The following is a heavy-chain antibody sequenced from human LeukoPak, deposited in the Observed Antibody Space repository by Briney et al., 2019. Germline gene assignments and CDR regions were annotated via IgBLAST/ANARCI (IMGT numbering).Heavy chain of an antibody. CDR2: IKQDGSEK. D-gene: IGHD1-26*01. V-gene: IGHV3-7*01. J-gene: IGHJ4*02. CDR3: AKSGGYGLIDY. CDR1: GFTLSSYW. Sequence: GGSLRLSCAASGFTLSSYWMSWVRQAPGKGLEWVANIKQDGSEKYYVDSVKGRFTISRDNAKNSLYLNRLRAEDTAMYYCAKSGGYGLIDYWGQGTRVTVSS.